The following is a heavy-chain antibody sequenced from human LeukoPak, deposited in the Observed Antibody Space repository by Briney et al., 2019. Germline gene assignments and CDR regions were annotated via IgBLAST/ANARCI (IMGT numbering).Heavy chain of an antibody. CDR1: GGTFSSYA. Sequence: SVKVSCKASGGTFSSYAISWVRQAPGQGLEWMGGIIPIFGTANYAQKFQGRVTITADKSTSTAYMELSRLRSDDTAVYYCARGRNYDILTGYLDAFDIWGQGTMVTVSS. D-gene: IGHD3-9*01. J-gene: IGHJ3*02. CDR2: IIPIFGTA. V-gene: IGHV1-69*06. CDR3: ARGRNYDILTGYLDAFDI.